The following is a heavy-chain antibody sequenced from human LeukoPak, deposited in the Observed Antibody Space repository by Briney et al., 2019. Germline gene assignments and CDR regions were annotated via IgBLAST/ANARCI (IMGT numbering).Heavy chain of an antibody. J-gene: IGHJ6*03. CDR2: IKQDGSEK. V-gene: IGHV3-7*01. CDR3: ARDTSYDILTGYYSYYYYYIDV. CDR1: GFTFSSYW. D-gene: IGHD3-9*01. Sequence: GGSLRLSCAASGFTFSSYWMSWVRQAPGKGLEWVANIKQDGSEKYYVDSVKGRFTISRDNAKNSLYLQMNSLRAEDTAVYYCARDTSYDILTGYYSYYYYYIDVWGKGTTVTVSS.